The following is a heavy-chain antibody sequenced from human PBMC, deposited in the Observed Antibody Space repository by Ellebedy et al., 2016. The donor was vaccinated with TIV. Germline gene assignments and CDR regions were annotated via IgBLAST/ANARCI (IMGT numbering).Heavy chain of an antibody. D-gene: IGHD2/OR15-2a*01. CDR3: VREAGCNDDTCYGPNN. Sequence: GGSLRLXXAASGFIFSDHSLNWVRQAPGKGPEWLSFINELSDTIHYSDSARGRFTISRDNAKNLLYLQMNNLRVDDTAVYYCVREAGCNDDTCYGPNNWGQGTLVTVSS. CDR1: GFIFSDHS. CDR2: INELSDTI. J-gene: IGHJ4*02. V-gene: IGHV3-48*04.